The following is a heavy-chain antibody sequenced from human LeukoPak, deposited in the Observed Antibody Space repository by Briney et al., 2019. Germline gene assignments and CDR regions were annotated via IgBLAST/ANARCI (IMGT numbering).Heavy chain of an antibody. J-gene: IGHJ5*02. CDR1: GYTFTGYY. CDR2: IDPNSGGT. CDR3: ARKARVGAGLRDWFDP. Sequence: ASVKVSCKASGYTFTGYYMHWVRHAPGQGLEWMGWIDPNSGGTNYAQRFQGWVTMTRDTSISTAYMELSRLRSDDTAVYYCARKARVGAGLRDWFDPWGQGTLVTVSS. V-gene: IGHV1-2*04. D-gene: IGHD6-25*01.